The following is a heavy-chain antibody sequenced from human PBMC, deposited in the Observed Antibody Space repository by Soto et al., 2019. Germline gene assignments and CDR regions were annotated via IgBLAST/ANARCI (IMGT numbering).Heavy chain of an antibody. CDR2: IYYSGST. Sequence: QVQLQKSGPGLVKPSETLSLTCTVSGGSISSYYWSWIRQPPGKGLEWIGYIYYSGSTNYNPSLESRVTISVDTSKNQFSLKLSSVTAADTAVYHCAREGDYYYYGMDVWGQGTTVTVSS. V-gene: IGHV4-59*01. CDR1: GGSISSYY. J-gene: IGHJ6*02. CDR3: AREGDYYYYGMDV.